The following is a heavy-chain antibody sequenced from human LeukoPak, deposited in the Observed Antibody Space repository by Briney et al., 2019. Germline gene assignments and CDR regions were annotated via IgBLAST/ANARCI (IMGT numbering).Heavy chain of an antibody. CDR1: GGSISSGYHY. D-gene: IGHD3-22*01. CDR2: INYSGST. CDR3: ARSENYDSSSYYNS. V-gene: IGHV4-30-4*08. Sequence: SQTLSLTCTVSGGSISSGYHYWGWSRQPPGKGLEWIGYINYSGSTYYNSSLRSRVTISGDTAKNQISLNLSSVSAADTAVYYCARSENYDSSSYYNSWGQGTLVTVSS. J-gene: IGHJ5*02.